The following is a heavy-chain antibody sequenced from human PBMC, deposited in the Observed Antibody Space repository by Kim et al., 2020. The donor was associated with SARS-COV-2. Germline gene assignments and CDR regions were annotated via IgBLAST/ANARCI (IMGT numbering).Heavy chain of an antibody. CDR1: GFTFSTYA. CDR3: AKGTYSSGPFDY. V-gene: IGHV3-23*01. Sequence: GGSLRLSCAASGFTFSTYAMTWVRQAPGKGLEWVSSISATGGSTYYPDSVKGRFTISRDNSKKTLYVQMNNLRAEDTAVYYCAKGTYSSGPFDYWGQGTLVTVSS. J-gene: IGHJ4*02. D-gene: IGHD6-19*01. CDR2: ISATGGST.